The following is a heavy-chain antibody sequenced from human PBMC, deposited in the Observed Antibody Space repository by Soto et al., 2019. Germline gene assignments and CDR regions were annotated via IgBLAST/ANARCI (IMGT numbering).Heavy chain of an antibody. D-gene: IGHD1-26*01. CDR1: GGSISSYY. V-gene: IGHV4-59*08. CDR2: IYYSGST. CDR3: ARRWGFTFDY. Sequence: QVQLQESGPGLVKPSETLSLTCTVSGGSISSYYWSWIRQPPGKGLEWIGYIYYSGSTNYNPSLKSRVTLSVDTSKNHCSLKLSSVTAADTAVYYCARRWGFTFDYWGQGTLVTVSS. J-gene: IGHJ4*02.